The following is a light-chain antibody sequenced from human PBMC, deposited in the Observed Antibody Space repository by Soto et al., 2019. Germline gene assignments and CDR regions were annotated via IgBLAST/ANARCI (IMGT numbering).Light chain of an antibody. J-gene: IGKJ5*01. Sequence: EIVLTQSPATLSGDPWERATLCCRASQTITSSLAWYQQKPGQAPRLLIYGASTRATGIPPRFSGSGSGPEYTLTITTLDPEDFAVYSCQQYGFSPISFGQGT. CDR1: QTITSS. CDR3: QQYGFSPIS. V-gene: IGKV3-15*01. CDR2: GAS.